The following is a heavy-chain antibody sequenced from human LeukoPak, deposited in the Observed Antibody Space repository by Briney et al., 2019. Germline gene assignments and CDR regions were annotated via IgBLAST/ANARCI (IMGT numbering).Heavy chain of an antibody. CDR3: ILHSSGASFDF. D-gene: IGHD6-19*01. V-gene: IGHV3-15*01. Sequence: GGSLRLYCAASGFTFSNAWMSWVRQAPGKGLEWVGRIKSKTNGGTTDYAAAVKGRFTISRDDSKNTLYLQMNSLKTEDTAVYYCILHSSGASFDFWGPGTLVTVSS. J-gene: IGHJ4*02. CDR2: IKSKTNGGTT. CDR1: GFTFSNAW.